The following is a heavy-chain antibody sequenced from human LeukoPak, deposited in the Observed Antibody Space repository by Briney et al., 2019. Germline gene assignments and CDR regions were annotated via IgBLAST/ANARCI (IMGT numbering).Heavy chain of an antibody. J-gene: IGHJ4*02. CDR1: GGSISSYY. D-gene: IGHD3-22*01. V-gene: IGHV4-59*13. CDR2: IYSSGTT. Sequence: SETLSLTCIVSGGSISSYYWSWIRQPPGKGLEWIGNIYSSGTTNYNPSLKSRVTISVDTSKNQFSLKLSSVTAADTAVYYCASTYYDSSGYGYWGQGTLVTVSS. CDR3: ASTYYDSSGYGY.